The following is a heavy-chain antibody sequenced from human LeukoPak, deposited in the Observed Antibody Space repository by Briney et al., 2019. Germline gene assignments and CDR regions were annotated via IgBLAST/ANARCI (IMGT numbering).Heavy chain of an antibody. Sequence: GGSLRLSCAASGFTFTWYAMTWVRQAPGKGLEWVSTISDGGDSTYYADSVKGRFTISRDNAKNSLYLQMNSLRAEDTAVYYCAREHPDGGVDPWGQGTLVTVSS. V-gene: IGHV3-23*01. J-gene: IGHJ5*02. CDR3: AREHPDGGVDP. D-gene: IGHD4-23*01. CDR1: GFTFTWYA. CDR2: ISDGGDST.